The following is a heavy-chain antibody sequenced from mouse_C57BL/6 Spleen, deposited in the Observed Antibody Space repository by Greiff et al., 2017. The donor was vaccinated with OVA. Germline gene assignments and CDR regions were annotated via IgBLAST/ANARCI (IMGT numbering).Heavy chain of an antibody. V-gene: IGHV5-17*01. D-gene: IGHD2-3*01. J-gene: IGHJ2*01. CDR2: ISSGSSTI. Sequence: EVQGVESGGGLVKPGGSLKLSCAASGFTFSDYGMHWVRQAPEKGLEWVAYISSGSSTIYYADTVKGRFTISRDNAKNTLFLQMTSLRSEDTAMYYCATFYDGYYYFDYWGQGTTLTVSS. CDR3: ATFYDGYYYFDY. CDR1: GFTFSDYG.